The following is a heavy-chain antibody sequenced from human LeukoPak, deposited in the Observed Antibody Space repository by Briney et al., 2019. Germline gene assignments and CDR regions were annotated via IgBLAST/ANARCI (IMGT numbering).Heavy chain of an antibody. J-gene: IGHJ4*02. CDR2: ISAYNGNT. V-gene: IGHV1-18*01. CDR3: ARGYCSSTSCSHFDY. D-gene: IGHD2-2*01. CDR1: GYTFTNSG. Sequence: ASVKVSCKASGYTFTNSGISWVRQAPGQGLEWMGWISAYNGNTNYAQKLQGRVTMTTDTSTSTAYMELRSLRSDDTAVYYCARGYCSSTSCSHFDYWGQGTLVTVSS.